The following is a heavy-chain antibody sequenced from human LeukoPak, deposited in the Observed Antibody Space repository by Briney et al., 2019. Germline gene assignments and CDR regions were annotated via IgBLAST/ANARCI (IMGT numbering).Heavy chain of an antibody. CDR1: GGSISSSNW. J-gene: IGHJ6*03. D-gene: IGHD3-10*01. CDR2: IYHSGST. V-gene: IGHV4-4*02. Sequence: PSGTLSLTCAVSGGSISSSNWWCWVRQPPGKGLEWIGEIYHSGSTNYNPSLKSRVTISVDKSKNQFSLKLSTVTAADTAVYYCARVNAVRSGLYYYYMDVWGKGTTVTVSS. CDR3: ARVNAVRSGLYYYYMDV.